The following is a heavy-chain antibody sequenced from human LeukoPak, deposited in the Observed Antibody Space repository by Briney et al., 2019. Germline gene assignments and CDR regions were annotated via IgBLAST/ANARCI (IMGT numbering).Heavy chain of an antibody. CDR1: GFTFSSYW. V-gene: IGHV3-7*01. J-gene: IGHJ6*03. CDR3: AREGVAVAGTARGMDV. Sequence: GGALRVSCAASGFTFSSYWMSWVGQAPGTGREWVGDIKEDGSETYYVDSVKGRFTISRDNAKNSLYLQMNSLRAEDTAVYYCAREGVAVAGTARGMDVWGKGTTVTVSS. D-gene: IGHD6-19*01. CDR2: IKEDGSET.